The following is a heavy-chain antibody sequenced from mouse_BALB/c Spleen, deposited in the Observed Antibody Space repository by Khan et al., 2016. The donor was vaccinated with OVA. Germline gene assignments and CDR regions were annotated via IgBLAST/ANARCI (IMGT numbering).Heavy chain of an antibody. Sequence: VQLKESGPGLVKPSQSLSLTCTVTGYSLTSDYAWNWIRQFPGNKLEWMGHISYSGNTKYNPSLKSRISVTRDTSKNQIFLQLNSVTAEDTATYYCARVYGGDFDYWGQGTTLTVSS. V-gene: IGHV3-2*02. J-gene: IGHJ2*01. CDR3: ARVYGGDFDY. CDR1: GYSLTSDYA. CDR2: ISYSGNT. D-gene: IGHD2-10*02.